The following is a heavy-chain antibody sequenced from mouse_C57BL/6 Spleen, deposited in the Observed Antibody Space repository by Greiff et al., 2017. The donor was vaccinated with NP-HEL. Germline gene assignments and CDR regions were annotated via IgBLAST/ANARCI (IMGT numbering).Heavy chain of an antibody. Sequence: QVQLQQPGAELVKPGASVKLSCKASGYTFTSYWMPWVKQRPGQGLEWIGDIYPGSGSTNYNEKFKSKATLTVDTSSSTAYMQLSSLTSEDSAVYCCAISLGTTASFAYWGQGALVTVSA. CDR3: AISLGTTASFAY. J-gene: IGHJ3*01. V-gene: IGHV1-55*01. D-gene: IGHD1-2*01. CDR1: GYTFTSYW. CDR2: IYPGSGST.